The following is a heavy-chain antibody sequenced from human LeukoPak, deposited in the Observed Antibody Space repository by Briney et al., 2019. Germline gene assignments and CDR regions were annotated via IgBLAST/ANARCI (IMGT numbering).Heavy chain of an antibody. CDR3: ARVRDDYTYFDC. V-gene: IGHV3-66*01. J-gene: IGHJ4*02. Sequence: GGSLRLSCAGSGFTVSNNYMSWVRQAPGKGLEWVSLIYGGDTYYSDSVRGRFTISRDNAKSTLYLQMNSLRAEDTAVYYCARVRDDYTYFDCWGQGTLVTVSS. D-gene: IGHD4-11*01. CDR2: IYGGDT. CDR1: GFTVSNNY.